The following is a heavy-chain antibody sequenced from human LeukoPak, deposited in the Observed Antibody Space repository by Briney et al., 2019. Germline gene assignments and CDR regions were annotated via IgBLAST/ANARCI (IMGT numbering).Heavy chain of an antibody. CDR2: ISAYNGNT. Sequence: ASVKVSCKASGYTFTSYGISWVRQAPGQGLEWMGWISAYNGNTNYAQKLQGRVTMTTDTSTSTAYVELRSLRSDDTAVYYCARDLARRAAAAVTLDYWGQGTLVTVSS. J-gene: IGHJ4*02. V-gene: IGHV1-18*01. D-gene: IGHD6-13*01. CDR3: ARDLARRAAAAVTLDY. CDR1: GYTFTSYG.